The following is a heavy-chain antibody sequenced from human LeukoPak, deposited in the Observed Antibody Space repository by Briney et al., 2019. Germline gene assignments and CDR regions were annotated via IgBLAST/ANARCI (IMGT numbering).Heavy chain of an antibody. CDR1: GVSIGPYY. CDR3: ARLSAAVHLGAFDL. CDR2: IHTSGSN. V-gene: IGHV4-4*09. J-gene: IGHJ3*01. Sequence: SETLSLTCAVPGVSIGPYYWAWIRQPPGKGLEWIGYIHTSGSNNQYPSLKSRVTISIDKSKNHFPLRLTSVTAADTAVYYCARLSAAVHLGAFDLWGQGTMTVSS. D-gene: IGHD3-3*01.